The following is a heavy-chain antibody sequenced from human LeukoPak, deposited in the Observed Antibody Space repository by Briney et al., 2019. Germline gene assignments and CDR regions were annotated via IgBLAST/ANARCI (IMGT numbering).Heavy chain of an antibody. D-gene: IGHD1-26*01. J-gene: IGHJ4*02. CDR2: IYHSGST. CDR3: AREEALGSGSFDY. Sequence: SETLSLTCTVSGYSITSGYYWGWIRLPPGKGLEWLGSIYHSGSTFYNPSLKSRVTISVDTSKNQFSLKLNSVTAADTAIYYCAREEALGSGSFDYWGQGTLVTVSS. CDR1: GYSITSGYY. V-gene: IGHV4-38-2*02.